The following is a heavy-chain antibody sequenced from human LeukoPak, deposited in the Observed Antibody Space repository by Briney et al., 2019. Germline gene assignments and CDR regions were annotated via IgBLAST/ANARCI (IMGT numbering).Heavy chain of an antibody. J-gene: IGHJ4*02. V-gene: IGHV1-46*01. D-gene: IGHD3-22*01. CDR2: INPSGGST. CDR3: ARDYYDRGAYAAGF. CDR1: GYTFIRYY. Sequence: ASVKVSCKASGYTFIRYYMHWVQQAPGQGLEWMGLINPSGGSTTYAQKFQDRVTMTRDTSTNTFSMEVSSLRSEDTAVYYCARDYYDRGAYAAGFWGQGTLVIVSS.